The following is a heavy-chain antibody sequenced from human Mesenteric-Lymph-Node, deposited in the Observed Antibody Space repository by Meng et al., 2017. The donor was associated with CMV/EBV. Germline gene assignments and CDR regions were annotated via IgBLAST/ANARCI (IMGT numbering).Heavy chain of an antibody. Sequence: SETLSLTCAVYGESFSGYYWSWIRQPPGKGLEWIGEINHSGSTNYNPSLKSRVTISVDTSKIQFSLKLSSVTAADTAVYYCAREVSSSSLSYYYYGMDVWGQGTTVTVSS. CDR1: GESFSGYY. CDR2: INHSGST. CDR3: AREVSSSSLSYYYYGMDV. D-gene: IGHD6-6*01. J-gene: IGHJ6*02. V-gene: IGHV4-34*01.